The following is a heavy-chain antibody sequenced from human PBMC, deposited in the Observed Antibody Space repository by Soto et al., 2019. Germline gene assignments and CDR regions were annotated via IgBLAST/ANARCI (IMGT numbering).Heavy chain of an antibody. CDR3: ARERGINMIVVARNWFDP. Sequence: SVKVSCKASGYTFTSYYMHWVRQAPGQGLEWMGGIIPIFGTANYAQKFQGRVTITADKSTSTAYMELSSLRSEDTAVYYCARERGINMIVVARNWFDPWGQGNLVTVSS. J-gene: IGHJ5*02. CDR2: IIPIFGTA. CDR1: GYTFTSYY. V-gene: IGHV1-69*06. D-gene: IGHD3-22*01.